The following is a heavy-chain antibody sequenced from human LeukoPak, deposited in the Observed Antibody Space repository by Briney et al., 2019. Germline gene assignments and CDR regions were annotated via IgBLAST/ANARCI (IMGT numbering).Heavy chain of an antibody. J-gene: IGHJ4*02. V-gene: IGHV3-73*01. CDR2: IRSEGYNYAT. CDR3: AKLSGTGPSDY. Sequence: GGSMRLSCAASGFTFSGSAMHWVRQASGKGMEWLGRIRSEGYNYATAYTASLKVTFTISRDDSKNTAYLQMNSLTSEDTAVYFCAKLSGTGPSDYWGQGILVTVSS. CDR1: GFTFSGSA. D-gene: IGHD1-14*01.